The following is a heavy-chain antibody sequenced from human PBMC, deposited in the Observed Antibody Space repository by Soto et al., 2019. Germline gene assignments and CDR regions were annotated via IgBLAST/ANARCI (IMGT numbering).Heavy chain of an antibody. CDR1: GFTFSTHA. CDR3: AKDPPWTVGPLAMDV. V-gene: IGHV3-23*01. D-gene: IGHD2-2*01. J-gene: IGHJ6*02. Sequence: GSLRLSCVASGFTFSTHAMSWVRQAPGKGLEWVSTFSGSGGNIYYAESVKGRLTISRDDSKNTLYLQMNSLRVEDTAVYYCAKDPPWTVGPLAMDVWGQGTTVTVSS. CDR2: FSGSGGNI.